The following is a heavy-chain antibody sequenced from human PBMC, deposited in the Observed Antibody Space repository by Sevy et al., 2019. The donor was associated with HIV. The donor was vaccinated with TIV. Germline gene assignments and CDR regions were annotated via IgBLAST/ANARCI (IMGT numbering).Heavy chain of an antibody. CDR1: GYTFTSYG. Sequence: ASVKVSCKASGYTFTSYGISWVRQAPGQGLEWMGWISAYNGNTNYAQKLQGRVTMTTDTSTSTAYMELRSRRSDDTAVYYCARGRSPGSIAVPDYYYGMDVWGQGTTVTVSS. D-gene: IGHD6-19*01. J-gene: IGHJ6*02. CDR3: ARGRSPGSIAVPDYYYGMDV. V-gene: IGHV1-18*04. CDR2: ISAYNGNT.